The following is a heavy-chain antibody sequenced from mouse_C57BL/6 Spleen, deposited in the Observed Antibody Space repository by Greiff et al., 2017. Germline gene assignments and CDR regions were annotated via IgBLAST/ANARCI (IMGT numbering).Heavy chain of an antibody. J-gene: IGHJ4*01. D-gene: IGHD2-4*01. V-gene: IGHV1-55*01. CDR1: GYHFTSYW. Sequence: VQLQQPGAELVKPGASVKMSCKASGYHFTSYWITWVKQRPGQGLEWIGDIYPGSGSTNYNEKFKSKATLTVDTSSSTAYMQLSSLTSEDSAVYYCARFGGGLRRAMDYWGQGTSVTVSS. CDR3: ARFGGGLRRAMDY. CDR2: IYPGSGST.